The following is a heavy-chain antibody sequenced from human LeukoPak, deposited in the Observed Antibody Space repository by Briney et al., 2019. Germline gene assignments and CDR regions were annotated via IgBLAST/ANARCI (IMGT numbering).Heavy chain of an antibody. CDR1: GGSFSGYY. V-gene: IGHV4-34*01. D-gene: IGHD2-15*01. CDR2: INHSGST. CDR3: ARRRGYCSGGSCYLAYYFDY. J-gene: IGHJ4*02. Sequence: SETLSLTCAVYGGSFSGYYWSWIRQPPGKGLEWIGEINHSGSTNYNPSLKSRVTISVDTSKNQFSLKLSSVTAADTAVYNCARRRGYCSGGSCYLAYYFDYWGQGTLVTVSS.